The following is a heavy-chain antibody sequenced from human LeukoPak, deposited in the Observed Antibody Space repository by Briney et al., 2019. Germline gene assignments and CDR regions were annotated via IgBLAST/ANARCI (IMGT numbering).Heavy chain of an antibody. Sequence: ASVKVSCTASGYTFTSYYMHWVRQAPGQGLEWLGYIRPMTGDTNYAQTFQDRVTFSMDTSTTTAYMELRSLRSDDTAFYYCGRGVQSFDPWGQGTLVTVSS. V-gene: IGHV1-2*02. CDR2: IRPMTGDT. CDR3: GRGVQSFDP. CDR1: GYTFTSYY. J-gene: IGHJ5*02.